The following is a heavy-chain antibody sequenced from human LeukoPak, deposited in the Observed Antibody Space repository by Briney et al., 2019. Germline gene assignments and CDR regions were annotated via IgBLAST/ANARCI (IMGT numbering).Heavy chain of an antibody. V-gene: IGHV4-34*01. D-gene: IGHD6-19*01. CDR2: INHRGST. CDR3: ASPAVAGIRGTYYYYYGMDV. CDR1: GGSFSGYY. Sequence: SETLSLTCAVYGGSFSGYYWSWIRQPPGKGLEWMGEINHRGSTNYNPSLMSGVTISVDTSKNQFSLKLSSVTAADTAVYYCASPAVAGIRGTYYYYYGMDVWGKRTTVTVSS. J-gene: IGHJ6*04.